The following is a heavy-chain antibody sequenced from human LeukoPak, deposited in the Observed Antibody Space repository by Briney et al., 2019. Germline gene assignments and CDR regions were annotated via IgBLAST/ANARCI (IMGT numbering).Heavy chain of an antibody. CDR3: ARASPDSSGHYYFDY. J-gene: IGHJ4*02. CDR1: GYTFTSYG. V-gene: IGHV1-18*01. Sequence: ASVKVSCKASGYTFTSYGISWVRQAPGQGLEWMGWISAYNGNTNYAQKLQGRVTMTTDTSTSTAYMELRSLRSDDTAVYYCARASPDSSGHYYFDYWGQGTLVTVSS. CDR2: ISAYNGNT. D-gene: IGHD3-22*01.